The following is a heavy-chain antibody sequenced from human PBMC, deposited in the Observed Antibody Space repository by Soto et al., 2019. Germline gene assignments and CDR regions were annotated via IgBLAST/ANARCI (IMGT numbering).Heavy chain of an antibody. CDR1: GGSTSSDNY. V-gene: IGHV4-30-4*01. J-gene: IGHJ4*02. Sequence: QVQLQESGPGLVKPSQTLSLTCTVAGGSTSSDNYWRWIRQPPGKGLEWIGHIYYSGNTDYNPSLKSRHAISIDTSKNQFSMKLSSVTAADTAVYFCAREGGESSDGLSDFDSWGQGSLVTVSS. CDR2: IYYSGNT. D-gene: IGHD3-16*01. CDR3: AREGGESSDGLSDFDS.